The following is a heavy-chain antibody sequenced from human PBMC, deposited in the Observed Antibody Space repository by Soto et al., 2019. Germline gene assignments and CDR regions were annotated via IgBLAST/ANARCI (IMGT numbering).Heavy chain of an antibody. D-gene: IGHD3-22*01. V-gene: IGHV1-18*01. CDR1: GYTFTNSG. J-gene: IGHJ6*02. Sequence: ASPKVSCKPSGYTFTNSGITWVRQAPGQVLAWMGWLGAYHGHPKNAQQLQGRVTMNTDTSTSTAYMELRSLKADDTAVYYCAREDYYDSSGYMPVRYYFGMDVWGQGTTVTVSS. CDR3: AREDYYDSSGYMPVRYYFGMDV. CDR2: LGAYHGHP.